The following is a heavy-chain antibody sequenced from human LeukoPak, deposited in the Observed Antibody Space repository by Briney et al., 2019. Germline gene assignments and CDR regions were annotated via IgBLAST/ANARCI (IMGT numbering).Heavy chain of an antibody. V-gene: IGHV1-18*01. J-gene: IGHJ4*02. D-gene: IGHD3-3*01. CDR3: ARDPDAIFGVVSPPCFDN. CDR1: GYTFTRYG. CDR2: ISSANGHT. Sequence: ASVKVSCKASGYTFTRYGIGWVRQVPGQGLEWMAWISSANGHTNYAQDVQGRVTLTTDTSTNTAYMELRDLRSDDTAVYYCARDPDAIFGVVSPPCFDNWGQGTLVTVSS.